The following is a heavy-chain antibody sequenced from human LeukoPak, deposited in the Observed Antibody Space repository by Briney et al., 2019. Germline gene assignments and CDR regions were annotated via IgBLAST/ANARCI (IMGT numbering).Heavy chain of an antibody. CDR1: GGSFSGYY. CDR3: ARATNWGSGSYYKGYFDY. V-gene: IGHV4-34*01. Sequence: PSETLSLTCAVYGGSFSGYYWSWIRQPPGKGLEWIGEINHSGSTNYNPSLKSRVTISVDTSKNQFSLKPSSVTAADTAVYYCARATNWGSGSYYKGYFDYWGQGTLVTVSS. D-gene: IGHD3-10*01. CDR2: INHSGST. J-gene: IGHJ4*02.